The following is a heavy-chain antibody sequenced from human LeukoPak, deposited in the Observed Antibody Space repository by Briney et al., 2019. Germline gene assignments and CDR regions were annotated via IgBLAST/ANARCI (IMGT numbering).Heavy chain of an antibody. J-gene: IGHJ6*02. Sequence: PGGSLRLSCAASGFTFSSYAMSWVRQAPGKGPEWVSLISGSGGSTYYADSVKGRFTISRDNSKNTLYLQMNSLRAEDTAVYYCAKGNIAARQDIMDVWGQGTTVTVSS. CDR1: GFTFSSYA. CDR3: AKGNIAARQDIMDV. CDR2: ISGSGGST. D-gene: IGHD6-6*01. V-gene: IGHV3-23*01.